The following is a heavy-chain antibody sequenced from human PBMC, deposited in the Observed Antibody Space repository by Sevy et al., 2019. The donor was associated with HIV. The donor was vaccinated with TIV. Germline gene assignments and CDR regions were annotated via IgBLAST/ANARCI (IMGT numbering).Heavy chain of an antibody. D-gene: IGHD3-22*01. Sequence: ASVKVSCKASGYTCTGYYMHWVRRAPRQGLEWIGWINPNSGGTNYAQKFQGRVTMTRDTSISTAYMELSRLRSDDTAVYYCARGFYYYDSSGYYWPWGQGTLVTVSS. CDR1: GYTCTGYY. CDR2: INPNSGGT. J-gene: IGHJ5*02. V-gene: IGHV1-2*02. CDR3: ARGFYYYDSSGYYWP.